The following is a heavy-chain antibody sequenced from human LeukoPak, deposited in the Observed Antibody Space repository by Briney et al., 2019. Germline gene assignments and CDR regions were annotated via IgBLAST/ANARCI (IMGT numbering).Heavy chain of an antibody. J-gene: IGHJ4*02. CDR2: INSEGDGGTT. V-gene: IGHV3-15*01. CDR3: TTIGGPGVTTPRD. D-gene: IGHD3-10*01. CDR1: GFTFSDAW. Sequence: GGSLRLSCAVSGFTFSDAWMSWVRQAPGKGLEWVGRINSEGDGGTTEYGAPVKGRFTISRDDSTHMLYLQMNSLKADDTAVYYCTTIGGPGVTTPRDWGRGTLVTVSS.